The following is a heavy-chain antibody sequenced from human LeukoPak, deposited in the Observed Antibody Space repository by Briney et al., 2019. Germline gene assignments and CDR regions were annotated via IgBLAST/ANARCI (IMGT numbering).Heavy chain of an antibody. J-gene: IGHJ6*03. CDR1: GYTFTSYG. D-gene: IGHD6-13*01. CDR3: AREGVQQQLDPGYYMDV. Sequence: ASVKVSCKASGYTFTSYGISWVRQAPGQGLEWMGWINPNSGGTNYAQKFQGRVTMTRDTSISTAYMELSRLRSDDTAVYYCAREGVQQQLDPGYYMDVWGKGTTVTVSS. V-gene: IGHV1-2*02. CDR2: INPNSGGT.